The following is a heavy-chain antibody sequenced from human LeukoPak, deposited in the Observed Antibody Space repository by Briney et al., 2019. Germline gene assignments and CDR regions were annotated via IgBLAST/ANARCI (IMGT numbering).Heavy chain of an antibody. D-gene: IGHD6-13*01. J-gene: IGHJ4*02. CDR1: GFSFSSYS. Sequence: GGSLRLSCAASGFSFSSYSMNWVRQAPGKGLEWVSSISPTSWTVYQADSVKGRFTVSRDNGKNSLFLQMSNLRVEDAAVYYCAREGSSSWAGFDYWGQGTLVTVSS. CDR3: AREGSSSWAGFDY. V-gene: IGHV3-21*01. CDR2: ISPTSWTV.